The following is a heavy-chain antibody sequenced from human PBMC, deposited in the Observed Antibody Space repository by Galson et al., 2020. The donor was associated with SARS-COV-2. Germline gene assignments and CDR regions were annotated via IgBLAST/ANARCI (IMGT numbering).Heavy chain of an antibody. D-gene: IGHD3-22*01. V-gene: IGHV4-61*02. J-gene: IGHJ5*02. CDR3: ARLDTSGYYTWFNP. CDR2: IYTSGST. Sequence: SETLSLTCTVSGGSISSGSYYWSWIRQPAGKGLEWIGRIYTSGSTTYNPSLKSRLTMSVDTSKSQFSLKLSSVTAADTAVYFCARLDTSGYYTWFNPWGQGTLVPVSS. CDR1: GGSISSGSYY.